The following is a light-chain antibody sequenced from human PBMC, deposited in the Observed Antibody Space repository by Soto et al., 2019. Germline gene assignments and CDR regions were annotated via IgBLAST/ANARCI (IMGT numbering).Light chain of an antibody. Sequence: IVWTQSKGTQSLSPGERATLSCRASQSVDSSYLAWYHQRPGQAPRLLIYGASSRATGIPDRFSGSGSGTDFTLTISRLEPEDFAVYYCQHFGSSRGTFGQGSKVDIK. CDR1: QSVDSSY. J-gene: IGKJ1*01. CDR3: QHFGSSRGT. V-gene: IGKV3-20*01. CDR2: GAS.